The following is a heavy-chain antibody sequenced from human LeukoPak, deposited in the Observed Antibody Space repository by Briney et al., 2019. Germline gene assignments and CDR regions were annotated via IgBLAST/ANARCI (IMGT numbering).Heavy chain of an antibody. Sequence: ASVKVSCKASGYTFTGYYMHWVRQAPGQGLEWMGWINPNSGGTNYAQKFQGRVTMTRDTSINTAYMELSRLRSDDTAVYYCARDRDDSSDYYRETLFDYWGQGTLVTVSS. CDR3: ARDRDDSSDYYRETLFDY. V-gene: IGHV1-2*02. J-gene: IGHJ4*02. CDR2: INPNSGGT. D-gene: IGHD3-22*01. CDR1: GYTFTGYY.